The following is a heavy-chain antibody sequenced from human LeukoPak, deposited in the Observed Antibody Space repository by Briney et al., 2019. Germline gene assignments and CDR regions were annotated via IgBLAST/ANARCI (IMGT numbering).Heavy chain of an antibody. V-gene: IGHV3-9*01. D-gene: IGHD2-2*01. CDR3: ARDPNTIRAVGFDP. CDR1: GFTFDDYA. CDR2: ISWDSGSI. Sequence: PGGSLRLSCAASGFTFDDYAMHWVRQAPGKGLEWVSGISWDSGSIGYADPVKGRFTISRDNAKNSLYLQMNSLRAEDTAVYYCARDPNTIRAVGFDPWGQGTLVTVSS. J-gene: IGHJ5*02.